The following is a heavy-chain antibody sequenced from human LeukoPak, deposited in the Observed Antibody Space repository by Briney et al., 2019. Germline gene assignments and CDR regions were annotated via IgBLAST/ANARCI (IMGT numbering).Heavy chain of an antibody. D-gene: IGHD3-22*01. CDR3: ARTSDYDSSGYYFPFDY. CDR2: MNPNSGNT. CDR1: GYTFTSYE. Sequence: ASVTVSCKASGYTFTSYEINWVRQATGQGLEWMGWMNPNSGNTGYARKFQGRVTMTKNTYIRTADMDLSSLRSEDTAVYYCARTSDYDSSGYYFPFDYWGQGTLVTVSS. V-gene: IGHV1-8*01. J-gene: IGHJ4*02.